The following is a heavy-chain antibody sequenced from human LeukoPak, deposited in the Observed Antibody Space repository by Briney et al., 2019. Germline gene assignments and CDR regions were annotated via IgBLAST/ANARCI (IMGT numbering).Heavy chain of an antibody. CDR2: IYYSGST. D-gene: IGHD2-15*01. CDR1: GGSISSSSYY. V-gene: IGHV4-39*01. J-gene: IGHJ4*02. CDR3: ARLKDIVVVVAATAGYFDY. Sequence: SETLSLTCTVSGGSISSSSYYWGWIRQPPGKGLEWIGSIYYSGSTYYNPSLKSRVTISVDTSKNQFSLKLSSVTAADTAVYYCARLKDIVVVVAATAGYFDYWGQGTLVTVSS.